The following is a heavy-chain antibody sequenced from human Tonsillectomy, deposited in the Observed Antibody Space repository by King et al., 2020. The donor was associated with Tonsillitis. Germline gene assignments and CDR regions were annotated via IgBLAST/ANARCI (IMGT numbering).Heavy chain of an antibody. J-gene: IGHJ4*02. Sequence: QVQLVESGAEVKKPGASVKVSCKASGYTFTSYYMHWARQAPGQGLEWMEKINPRGGSTYYAQKFQGRGTRTRDTSTRTVYMELSSLRSEDTAVYYCTREPDDFWSGYYSFDYWGQGTLVTVSS. V-gene: IGHV1-46*03. CDR2: INPRGGST. CDR3: TREPDDFWSGYYSFDY. CDR1: GYTFTSYY. D-gene: IGHD3-3*01.